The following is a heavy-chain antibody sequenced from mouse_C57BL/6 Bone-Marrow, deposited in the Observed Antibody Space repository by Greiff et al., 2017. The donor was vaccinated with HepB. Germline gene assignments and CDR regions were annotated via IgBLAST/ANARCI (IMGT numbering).Heavy chain of an antibody. CDR3: ARSRWLPVSYYFDY. CDR2: INPSSGYT. Sequence: VMLVESGAELARPGASVKMSCKASGYTFTSYTMHWVKQRPGQGLEWIGYINPSSGYTKYNQKFKDKATLTADKSSSTAYMQLSSLTSEDSAVYYCARSRWLPVSYYFDYWGQGTTLTVSS. D-gene: IGHD2-3*01. V-gene: IGHV1-4*01. J-gene: IGHJ2*01. CDR1: GYTFTSYT.